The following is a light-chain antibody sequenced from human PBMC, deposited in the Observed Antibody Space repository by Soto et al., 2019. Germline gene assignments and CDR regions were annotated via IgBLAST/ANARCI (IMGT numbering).Light chain of an antibody. V-gene: IGLV1-47*01. CDR2: RNN. Sequence: QSVLTQPPSASGTPGQRVTISCSGSSSNIGSNYVYWYRQLPGTAPKLLIYRNNQRPSGVPDRFSGSKSGTSASLAISGRXXXXXXXXXCAAWDDSLSGALFGGGTQLTVL. J-gene: IGLJ7*01. CDR1: SSNIGSNY. CDR3: AAWDDSLSGAL.